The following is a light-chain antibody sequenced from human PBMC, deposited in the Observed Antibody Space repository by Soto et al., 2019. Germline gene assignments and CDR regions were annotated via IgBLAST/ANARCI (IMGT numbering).Light chain of an antibody. CDR2: AAS. J-gene: IGKJ1*01. CDR3: KQSYSSPPT. V-gene: IGKV1-39*01. Sequence: DIQMTQSPSTLSASVGDGVTITCRASQSIGTWLAWYQQKPGKAPKLLIFAASSLQSGVPSRFSGSRSGPDFTLTIRSLQPEDFATYYCKQSYSSPPTFGQGTKVDIK. CDR1: QSIGTW.